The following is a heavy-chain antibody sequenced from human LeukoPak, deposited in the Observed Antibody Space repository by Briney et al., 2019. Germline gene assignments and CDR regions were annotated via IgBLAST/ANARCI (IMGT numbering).Heavy chain of an antibody. D-gene: IGHD1-1*01. CDR2: ICYSGST. J-gene: IGHJ4*02. V-gene: IGHV4-39*01. Sequence: SETLSLTCSVSGASITSTSYCWGWIRQPPGKGLEWIASICYSGSTYSNPSLESRVSISVDTAKSQFSLNVRDVTAADTAVYYGARFPTTTSTLAPGWGQGTLVTVSS. CDR3: ARFPTTTSTLAPG. CDR1: GASITSTSYC.